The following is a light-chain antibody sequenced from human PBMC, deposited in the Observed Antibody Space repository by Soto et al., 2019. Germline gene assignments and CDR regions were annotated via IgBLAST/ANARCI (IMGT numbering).Light chain of an antibody. CDR2: GAS. V-gene: IGKV3-20*01. CDR3: QQYSSLPLT. Sequence: EIVLTQSPGTLSLSPGERATLSCRASQSVSSSYLAWYQQKPGQAPRLLIYGASSRATGIPDRFSGSGSGTDFTITISRLEPEDFAVYYCQQYSSLPLTFGGGTKVEIK. J-gene: IGKJ4*01. CDR1: QSVSSSY.